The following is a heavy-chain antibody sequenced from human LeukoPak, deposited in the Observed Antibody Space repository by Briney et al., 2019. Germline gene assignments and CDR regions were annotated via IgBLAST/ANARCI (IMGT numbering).Heavy chain of an antibody. CDR1: EFTFSSYW. V-gene: IGHV3-7*01. CDR2: IKEDGSEK. Sequence: GGSLRLSCTASEFTFSSYWMSWVRQAPGKGLEWVANIKEDGSEKYYVDSVKGRFAISRDNAKNSLYLQMNSLRAEGTAVYYCARFARLDYWGQGTLVTVSS. J-gene: IGHJ4*02. CDR3: ARFARLDY. D-gene: IGHD3-16*01.